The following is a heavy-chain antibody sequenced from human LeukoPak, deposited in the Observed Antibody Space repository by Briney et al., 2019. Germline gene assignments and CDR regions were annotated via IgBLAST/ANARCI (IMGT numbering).Heavy chain of an antibody. J-gene: IGHJ3*02. CDR2: ISSSGTYI. Sequence: PGGSLRLSCAASGFTFSRFSMNWVRQAPGKGLEWVSSISSSGTYIYYADSVKGRFTISRDNSKNTLYLQMNSLRVEDTAVYYCAKSWNYYDSSGDDALDIWGQGTMVTVSS. CDR3: AKSWNYYDSSGDDALDI. D-gene: IGHD3-22*01. CDR1: GFTFSRFS. V-gene: IGHV3-21*04.